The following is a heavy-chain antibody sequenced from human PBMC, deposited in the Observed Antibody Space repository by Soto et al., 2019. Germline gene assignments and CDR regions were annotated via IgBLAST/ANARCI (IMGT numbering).Heavy chain of an antibody. D-gene: IGHD2-2*01. J-gene: IGHJ6*02. CDR3: ARSQGSSTSLEIYYYYYYGMDV. CDR1: GVTFSSYA. Sequence: QVQLVQSGAEVKKPGSSVKVSCKASGVTFSSYAISWVRQAPGQGLEWMVGIIPISGTANYAQKFQGRVTTTADESTGKAYMKLSSLRSEDTAVYYCARSQGSSTSLEIYYYYYYGMDVWGQGTTVTVSS. V-gene: IGHV1-69*01. CDR2: IIPISGTA.